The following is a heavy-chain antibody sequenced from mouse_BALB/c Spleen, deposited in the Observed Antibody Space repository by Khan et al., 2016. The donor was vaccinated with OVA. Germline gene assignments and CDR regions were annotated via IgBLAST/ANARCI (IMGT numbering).Heavy chain of an antibody. CDR1: GYSITSGYF. Sequence: EVQLQESGPGLVKPSQSLSLTCSVTGYSITSGYFWNWIRQFPGNKLEWMGYIRYDGDYNYNPSLKNRISIIRDTSKNQFFLRLNSVTPEDTATYYCAGGGSSGPAWFASWGQGTLLTVSA. D-gene: IGHD3-1*01. V-gene: IGHV3-6*02. CDR2: IRYDGDY. J-gene: IGHJ3*01. CDR3: AGGGSSGPAWFAS.